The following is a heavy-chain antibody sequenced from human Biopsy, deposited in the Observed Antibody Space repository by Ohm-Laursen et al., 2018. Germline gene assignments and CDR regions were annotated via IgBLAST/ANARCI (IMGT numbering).Heavy chain of an antibody. CDR1: GYSFTSYY. V-gene: IGHV1-2*02. D-gene: IGHD3-9*01. CDR3: ARVPAYPSIDGYYGLDL. Sequence: ASVKASCKASGYSFTSYYMHWVRQAPGHGLEWMGWINPNSGNANYAQSFQGRLTVTRDTSISTAYMELTSLTFDDTAIYYCARVPAYPSIDGYYGLDLWGQGTTVIVSS. CDR2: INPNSGNA. J-gene: IGHJ6*02.